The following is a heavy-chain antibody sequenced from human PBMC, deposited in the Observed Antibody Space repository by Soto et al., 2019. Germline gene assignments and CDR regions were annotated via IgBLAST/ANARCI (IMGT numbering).Heavy chain of an antibody. CDR2: INNSGST. V-gene: IGHV4-34*01. CDR3: ARYGILYPFDP. D-gene: IGHD2-8*01. Sequence: QVQLQQWGAGLLKPSETLSLTCAVYGGSFSGYYWSWIRQPPGKGLEWIGEINNSGSTNYNPSLKSRVTISVDTSKNQFSLKLSSVTAADTAVYYCARYGILYPFDPWGQGTLVTVSS. CDR1: GGSFSGYY. J-gene: IGHJ5*02.